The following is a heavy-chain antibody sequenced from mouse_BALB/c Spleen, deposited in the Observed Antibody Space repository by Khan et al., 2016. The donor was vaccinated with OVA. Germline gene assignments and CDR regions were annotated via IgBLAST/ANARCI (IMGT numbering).Heavy chain of an antibody. CDR3: ARSASYWFFDD. V-gene: IGHV9-3-1*01. CDR1: GYTFTNYG. Sequence: QIQLVQSGPELKKPGETVKISCKASGYTFTNYGMNWVKQAPGKGLKWMGWINTYTGEPTYADDFKGRFAFSLESSAHTAYLPINHLKNADPATYFCARSASYWFFDDWGAGTTVTVSS. D-gene: IGHD6-1*01. CDR2: INTYTGEP. J-gene: IGHJ1*01.